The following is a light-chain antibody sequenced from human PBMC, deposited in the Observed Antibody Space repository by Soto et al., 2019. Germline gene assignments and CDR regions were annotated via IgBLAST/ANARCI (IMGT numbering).Light chain of an antibody. CDR3: CSYVGSYTYV. CDR1: SSDVGGHNF. Sequence: QSALTQPRSVSGSPGQSVTISCTGTSSDVGGHNFVSWYQQHPGKAPQLMIYDVTKRPSGVPDRFSGSKSGNTASLTISGLQAEDEAGYYCCSYVGSYTYVFGTGTQLTVL. J-gene: IGLJ1*01. CDR2: DVT. V-gene: IGLV2-11*01.